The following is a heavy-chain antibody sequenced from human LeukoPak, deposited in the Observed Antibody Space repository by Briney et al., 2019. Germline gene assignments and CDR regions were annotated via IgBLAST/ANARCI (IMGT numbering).Heavy chain of an antibody. J-gene: IGHJ4*02. CDR3: AKVPHYYYDSSGYYSDY. CDR2: ISGSGGST. CDR1: GFTFSSYA. Sequence: GGSLRLSCAASGFTFSSYAMSWVRQAPGKGLEWVSAISGSGGSTYYADSVKGRFTISRDNSKNTQYLQMNSLRAEDTAVYYCAKVPHYYYDSSGYYSDYWGQGTLVTVSS. V-gene: IGHV3-23*01. D-gene: IGHD3-22*01.